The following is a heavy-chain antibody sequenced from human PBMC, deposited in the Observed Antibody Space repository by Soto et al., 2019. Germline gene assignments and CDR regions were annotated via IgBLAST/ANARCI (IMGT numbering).Heavy chain of an antibody. CDR2: ISAYNGNT. Sequence: ASVKVSCKASGYTFTSYGISWVRQAPGQGLEWMGWISAYNGNTNYAQKLQGRVTMTTDTSTSTAYMELRSLRSDDTAVYYCARPLVVPAAMEAIFYYYGMAVWGQGTTVTVSS. V-gene: IGHV1-18*01. CDR1: GYTFTSYG. D-gene: IGHD2-2*01. J-gene: IGHJ6*02. CDR3: ARPLVVPAAMEAIFYYYGMAV.